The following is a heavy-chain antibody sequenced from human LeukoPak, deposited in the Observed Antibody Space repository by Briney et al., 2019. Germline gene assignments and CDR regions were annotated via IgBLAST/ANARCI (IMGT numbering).Heavy chain of an antibody. CDR1: GFTFSSYA. Sequence: PGGSLRLSCAASGFTFSSYAMSWVRQAPGKGLEWVSAISGSGGSTYYADSVKGRFTISRDNSKNTLYLQMNSLRAEDTAVYYCAKADCSGGSCHWFDPWGQGTLVTVSS. CDR2: ISGSGGST. CDR3: AKADCSGGSCHWFDP. D-gene: IGHD2-15*01. J-gene: IGHJ5*02. V-gene: IGHV3-23*01.